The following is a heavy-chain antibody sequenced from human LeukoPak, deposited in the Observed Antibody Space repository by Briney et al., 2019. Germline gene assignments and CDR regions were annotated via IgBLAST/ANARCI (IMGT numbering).Heavy chain of an antibody. V-gene: IGHV4-4*07. CDR1: GDSITSYY. CDR3: AREDRDCSTTDCYTGGVTYYYYYYMDV. CDR2: IYNTGNT. J-gene: IGHJ6*03. D-gene: IGHD2-2*02. Sequence: NPSETLSLTCTVSGDSITSYYWSWIRQPAGRGLEWIGRIYNTGNTNYNPSLKSRVTMSVDTSKNHFYLKLSSVTAADTAVYYCAREDRDCSTTDCYTGGVTYYYYYYMDVWGTGTTVTVSS.